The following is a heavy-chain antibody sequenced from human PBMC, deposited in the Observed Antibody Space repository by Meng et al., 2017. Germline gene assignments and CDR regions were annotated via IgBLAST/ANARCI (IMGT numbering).Heavy chain of an antibody. Sequence: GGSLKISCAASGFTFSSYAMHWVRQAPGKGLEWVAVISYDGSNKYYADSVKGRFTISRDNSKNTLYLQMNSLRAEDTAVYYCARDESLRFLEWLLNFTTYYYYGMDVWGQGTTVTVSS. V-gene: IGHV3-30*01. J-gene: IGHJ6*02. D-gene: IGHD3-3*01. CDR3: ARDESLRFLEWLLNFTTYYYYGMDV. CDR2: ISYDGSNK. CDR1: GFTFSSYA.